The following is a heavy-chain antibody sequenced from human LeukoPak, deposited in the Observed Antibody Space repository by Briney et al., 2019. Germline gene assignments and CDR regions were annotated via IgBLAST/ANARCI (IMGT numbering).Heavy chain of an antibody. CDR2: IYTSGST. CDR3: AREPQYYDILTGYSSTLRFDP. V-gene: IGHV4-4*07. D-gene: IGHD3-9*01. CDR1: GGSISSYY. Sequence: SETLSLTCIVSGGSISSYYGSWIRQPAGKGLEWIGRIYTSGSTNYNPSLKSRVTMSVDTSKNQFSLKLSSVTAADTAVYYCAREPQYYDILTGYSSTLRFDPWGQGTLVTVSS. J-gene: IGHJ5*02.